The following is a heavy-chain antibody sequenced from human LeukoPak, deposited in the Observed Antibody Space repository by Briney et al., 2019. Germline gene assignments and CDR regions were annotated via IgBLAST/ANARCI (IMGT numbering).Heavy chain of an antibody. CDR2: IYTSGST. CDR1: GGSINNYY. J-gene: IGHJ4*02. V-gene: IGHV4-4*07. D-gene: IGHD3-10*01. CDR3: ARHRWMEVYGSGSYYVDY. Sequence: PSETLSLTCTVSGGSINNYYWSWIRQTAGKGLEWVGRIYTSGSTYYNPSLKSRVTISVDTSKNQFSLKLSSVTAADTAVYYCARHRWMEVYGSGSYYVDYWGQGTLVTVSS.